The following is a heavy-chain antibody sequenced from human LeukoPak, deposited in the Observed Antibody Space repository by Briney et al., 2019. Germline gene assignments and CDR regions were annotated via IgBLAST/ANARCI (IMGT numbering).Heavy chain of an antibody. D-gene: IGHD3-10*01. Sequence: SETLSLTCAVYGGSFSGYYWSWIRQPPGKGLEWIGEINHSGSTNYNPSLKSRVTISVDTSKNQFSLKPSSVTAADTAVYYCARGLNGSGSYYKPFDYWGQGTLVTVSS. V-gene: IGHV4-34*01. J-gene: IGHJ4*02. CDR2: INHSGST. CDR1: GGSFSGYY. CDR3: ARGLNGSGSYYKPFDY.